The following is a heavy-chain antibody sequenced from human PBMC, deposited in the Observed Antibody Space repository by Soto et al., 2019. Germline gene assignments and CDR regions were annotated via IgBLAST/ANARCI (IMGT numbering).Heavy chain of an antibody. J-gene: IGHJ6*02. CDR2: INPSGGST. V-gene: IGHV1-46*01. Sequence: ASVKVSCKASGYTFTSYYMHWVRQAPGQGXEWMGIINPSGGSTSYAQKFQGRVTMTRDTSTSTVYMELSSLRSEDTAVYYCARERNTMVRGVSRYYYYGMDVWGQGTTVTVSS. D-gene: IGHD3-10*01. CDR3: ARERNTMVRGVSRYYYYGMDV. CDR1: GYTFTSYY.